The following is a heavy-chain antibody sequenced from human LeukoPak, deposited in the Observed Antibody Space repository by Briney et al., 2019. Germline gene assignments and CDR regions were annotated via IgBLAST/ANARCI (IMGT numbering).Heavy chain of an antibody. Sequence: GGSLRLSCAASGFTFSSCSMKWVRQAPGKGLEWVSSISSANSYKYYGDSVKGRFTISRDNAKNSLYLQMSSLRAEDTAVYYCARGPSLIGVAGTWPLDYWGQGTLVTVSS. CDR1: GFTFSSCS. J-gene: IGHJ4*02. D-gene: IGHD6-19*01. CDR3: ARGPSLIGVAGTWPLDY. V-gene: IGHV3-21*01. CDR2: ISSANSYK.